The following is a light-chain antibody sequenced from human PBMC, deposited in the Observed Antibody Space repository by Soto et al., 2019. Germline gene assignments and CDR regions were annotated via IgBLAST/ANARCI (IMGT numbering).Light chain of an antibody. CDR2: GNT. CDR3: QSYDSTVSGSRVV. V-gene: IGLV1-40*01. J-gene: IGLJ3*02. Sequence: QSVLTQPPSLSGAPGQRVTISCTGSSSNIGAGYNVHWYQQLPGTAPKLLIYGNTNRPSGVPDRFSSSKSGTSASLAITGLEAEDEADYYCQSYDSTVSGSRVVFGGGTKLTVL. CDR1: SSNIGAGYN.